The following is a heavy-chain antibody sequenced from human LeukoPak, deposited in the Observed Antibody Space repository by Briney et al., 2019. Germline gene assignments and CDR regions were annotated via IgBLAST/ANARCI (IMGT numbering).Heavy chain of an antibody. Sequence: GGSLRLYCAASGFSFSDYEMNWVGQAPGKELKWVSNISPSGGTKYYADSVKGRFTISRDNAKNSLYLQMNSLRAEDTGVYYCSKLAVASADSWGQGTLVTVSS. CDR1: GFSFSDYE. V-gene: IGHV3-48*03. J-gene: IGHJ4*02. CDR2: ISPSGGTK. CDR3: SKLAVASADS. D-gene: IGHD6-19*01.